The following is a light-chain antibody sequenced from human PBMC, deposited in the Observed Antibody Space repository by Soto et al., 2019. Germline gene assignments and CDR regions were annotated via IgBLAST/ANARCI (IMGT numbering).Light chain of an antibody. J-gene: IGKJ1*01. V-gene: IGKV2-24*01. CDR3: LQATHCPWT. CDR1: QSLVHRDGNTY. Sequence: DIVMTQTPLSSPVTLGQPASISCRSSQSLVHRDGNTYLSWLQQRPGQPPRLVIYKISNRFSGVRDRFSGSGAGTDFTLKITRVAAEDVGVYYCLQATHCPWTFGQGTKVEI. CDR2: KIS.